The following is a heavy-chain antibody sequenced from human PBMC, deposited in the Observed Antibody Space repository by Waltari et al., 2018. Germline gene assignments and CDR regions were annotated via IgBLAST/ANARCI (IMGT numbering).Heavy chain of an antibody. CDR1: GFPFSSYA. D-gene: IGHD2-15*01. J-gene: IGHJ3*02. CDR3: AKDRAIVVVVAAPGAFDI. Sequence: EVQLLESGGGLVQPGGSLRLTCAASGFPFSSYAMSWVRQAPGTGLAWVAAISGSGGSTYYADSVKGRFTIARDNSKNTLYLQMNSLRAEDTAVYYCAKDRAIVVVVAAPGAFDIWGQGTMVTVSS. V-gene: IGHV3-23*01. CDR2: ISGSGGST.